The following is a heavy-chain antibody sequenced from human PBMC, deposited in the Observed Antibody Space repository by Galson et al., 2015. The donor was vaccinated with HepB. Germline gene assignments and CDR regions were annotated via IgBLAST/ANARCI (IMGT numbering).Heavy chain of an antibody. Sequence: LRLSCAASGFTFSSYGMHWVRQAPGKGLEWVAVIWYDGSNKYYADSVKGRFTISRDNSKSTLYLQMNSLRAEDTAVYYCARDVELAPRDYWGQGTLVTVSS. CDR3: ARDVELAPRDY. V-gene: IGHV3-33*01. D-gene: IGHD6-13*01. CDR2: IWYDGSNK. CDR1: GFTFSSYG. J-gene: IGHJ4*02.